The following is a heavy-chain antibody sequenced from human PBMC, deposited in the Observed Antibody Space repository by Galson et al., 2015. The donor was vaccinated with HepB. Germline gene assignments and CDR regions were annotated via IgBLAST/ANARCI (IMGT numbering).Heavy chain of an antibody. J-gene: IGHJ3*02. CDR1: GDSVSSSSAV. V-gene: IGHV6-1*01. CDR2: TYYRSKWYN. Sequence: CAISGDSVSSSSAVWNWIRQSPSRGLEWLGRTYYRSKWYNDYAASVKSRITINPDTSKNQFSLQLNSVTPEDTAVYYCARAGDYGDLPFDIWGQGTMVTVSS. D-gene: IGHD4-17*01. CDR3: ARAGDYGDLPFDI.